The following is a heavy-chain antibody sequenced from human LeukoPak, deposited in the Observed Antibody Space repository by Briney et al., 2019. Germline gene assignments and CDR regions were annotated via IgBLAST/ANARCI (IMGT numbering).Heavy chain of an antibody. V-gene: IGHV1-69*04. Sequence: SVKVSCKASGGTFSSYAISWVRQVPGQGLEWMGRIIPIFGIANYAQKFQGRVTITADKSTSTAYMELSSLRSEDTAVYYCARDGLGNYGMDVWGQGTTVTVSS. J-gene: IGHJ6*02. CDR3: ARDGLGNYGMDV. D-gene: IGHD7-27*01. CDR2: IIPIFGIA. CDR1: GGTFSSYA.